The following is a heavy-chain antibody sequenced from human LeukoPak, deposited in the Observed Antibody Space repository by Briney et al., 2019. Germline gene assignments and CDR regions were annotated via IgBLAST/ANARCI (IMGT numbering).Heavy chain of an antibody. J-gene: IGHJ4*02. CDR2: ISGSGSST. CDR3: AKEGSVLDC. CDR1: GFTFSSYA. D-gene: IGHD1-26*01. V-gene: IGHV3-23*01. Sequence: PGGSLRLSCAASGFTFSSYAMGWVRQAPGKGLEWVSGISGSGSSTYYADSVKGRFTISRDNSKNTLYLQMNSLTAEDTAVYYCAKEGSVLDCWGQGTLVTVSS.